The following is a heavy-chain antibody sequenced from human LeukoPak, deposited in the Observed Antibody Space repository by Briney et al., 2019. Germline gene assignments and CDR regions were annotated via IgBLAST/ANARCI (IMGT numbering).Heavy chain of an antibody. J-gene: IGHJ4*02. CDR3: ARGSITMVRGLDY. Sequence: PGGSLRLSCAASGFTFSSYGMHWVRQAPGKGLEWVAVISYDGSNKYYADSVKGRFTISRDNSKSTLYLQMNSLRAEDTAVYYCARGSITMVRGLDYWGQGTLVTVSS. D-gene: IGHD3-10*01. CDR2: ISYDGSNK. CDR1: GFTFSSYG. V-gene: IGHV3-30*03.